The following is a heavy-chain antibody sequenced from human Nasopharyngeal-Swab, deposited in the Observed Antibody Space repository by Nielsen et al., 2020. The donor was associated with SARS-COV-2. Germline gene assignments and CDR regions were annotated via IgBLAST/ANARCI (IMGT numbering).Heavy chain of an antibody. Sequence: WIRQPPGKGLEWIGYIYYSGSTNYNPSLKSRVTISVDTSKNQFPLKLSSVTVADTAVYYRARGHLLDDFWSGYYIYKTYYYYGMDVWGQGTTVTVSS. J-gene: IGHJ6*02. CDR2: IYYSGST. V-gene: IGHV4-59*12. CDR3: ARGHLLDDFWSGYYIYKTYYYYGMDV. D-gene: IGHD3-3*01.